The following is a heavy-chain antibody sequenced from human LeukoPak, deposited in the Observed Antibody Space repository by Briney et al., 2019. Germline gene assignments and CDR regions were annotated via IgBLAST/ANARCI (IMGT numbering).Heavy chain of an antibody. Sequence: PSETLSLTCTVSGGSISSSGYYWGWIRQPPGKGLEWIGSIYHSGSTYYNPSLKSRVTISVDTSKNQFSLKLSSVTAADTAVYYCARASVQLEQPFDYWGQGTLVTVSS. D-gene: IGHD1/OR15-1a*01. CDR1: GGSISSSGYY. CDR2: IYHSGST. V-gene: IGHV4-39*07. J-gene: IGHJ4*02. CDR3: ARASVQLEQPFDY.